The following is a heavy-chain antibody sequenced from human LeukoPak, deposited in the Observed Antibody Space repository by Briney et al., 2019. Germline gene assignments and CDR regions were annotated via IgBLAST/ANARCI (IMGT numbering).Heavy chain of an antibody. CDR1: DGSISSGSYY. J-gene: IGHJ4*02. CDR2: IYTSGST. CDR3: ARAQQLTYFDY. Sequence: PSETLSLTCTVSDGSISSGSYYWSWIRQPAGKGLEWIGRIYTSGSTNYNPSLKNRVTISVDTSKNQFSLKLSSVTAADTAVYYCARAQQLTYFDYWGQGTLVTVSS. V-gene: IGHV4-61*02. D-gene: IGHD6-13*01.